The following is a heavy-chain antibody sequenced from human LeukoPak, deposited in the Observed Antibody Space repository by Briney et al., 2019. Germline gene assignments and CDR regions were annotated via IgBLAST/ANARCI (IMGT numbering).Heavy chain of an antibody. J-gene: IGHJ4*02. CDR1: GFTFSSYA. V-gene: IGHV3-30-3*01. Sequence: GGSLRLSCAASGFTFSSYAMHWVRQAPGKGLEWVAVISYDGSNKYYADSVKGRFTISRDNAKNSLYLQMNSLRAEDTAVYFCATKGLWNGAYFDNWGQGTLVTVSS. CDR2: ISYDGSNK. CDR3: ATKGLWNGAYFDN. D-gene: IGHD3-3*01.